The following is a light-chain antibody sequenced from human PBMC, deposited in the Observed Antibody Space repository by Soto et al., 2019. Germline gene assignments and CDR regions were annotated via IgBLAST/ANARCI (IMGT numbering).Light chain of an antibody. J-gene: IGLJ1*01. CDR3: CSHSASYTFV. CDR1: SSDVGGYNC. CDR2: DVT. Sequence: QSALTQPRSVSGSPGQSVTISCTGTSSDVGGYNCVPWYQQHPGKAPQLIIYDVTHRPSGVPDRFSGSKSGNTASLSISGLQAEDEADYYCCSHSASYTFVFGSGTKVTVL. V-gene: IGLV2-11*01.